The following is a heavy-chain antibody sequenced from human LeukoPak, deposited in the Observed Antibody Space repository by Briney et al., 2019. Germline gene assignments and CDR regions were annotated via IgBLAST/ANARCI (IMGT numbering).Heavy chain of an antibody. Sequence: GGSLRLSCAASGFTFSSYWMSWVRQAPGKGLEWVANIKQDGSKKNYVDSVKGRFTISRDNAKNSLYLQMNSLRAEDTAVYYCVLEVIGLDYWGQGTLVTVSS. D-gene: IGHD3-22*01. J-gene: IGHJ4*02. CDR1: GFTFSSYW. CDR3: VLEVIGLDY. V-gene: IGHV3-7*03. CDR2: IKQDGSKK.